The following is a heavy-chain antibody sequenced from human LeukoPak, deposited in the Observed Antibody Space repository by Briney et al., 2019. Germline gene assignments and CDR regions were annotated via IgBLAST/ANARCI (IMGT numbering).Heavy chain of an antibody. CDR3: AELGITMIGGV. CDR2: ISSSGSTI. J-gene: IGHJ6*04. CDR1: GSPLRDSW. Sequence: GGSRGPSLEPPGSPLRDSWMPGAAQPPGRGRGWVSYISSSGSTIYYADSVKGRFTISRDNAKNSLYLQMNSLRAEDTAVYYCAELGITMIGGVWGKGTTVAISS. D-gene: IGHD3-10*02. V-gene: IGHV3-11*04.